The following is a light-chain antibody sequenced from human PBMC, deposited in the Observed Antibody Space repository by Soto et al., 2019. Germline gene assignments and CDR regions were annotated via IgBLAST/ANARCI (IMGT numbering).Light chain of an antibody. Sequence: QSALTQPPSASGSPGQSVTISCTGASSDVGGYSYVSWYQQHPGKAPKVIIYDISKRPSGVPDRISGSKSGNTASLTISGLQAEDEADYYCCSYAGNNLFMFGGGTKLTVL. CDR2: DIS. CDR1: SSDVGGYSY. J-gene: IGLJ3*02. CDR3: CSYAGNNLFM. V-gene: IGLV2-8*01.